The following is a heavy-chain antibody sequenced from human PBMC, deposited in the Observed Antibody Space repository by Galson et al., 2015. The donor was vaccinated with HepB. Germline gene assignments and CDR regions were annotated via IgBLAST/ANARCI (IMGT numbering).Heavy chain of an antibody. CDR1: GGSISSSSYY. Sequence: TLYLPCTISGGSISSSSYYWGWIRQPPGAGLEWIGSIYYSESTHYNPSLKSRVTITVVTSKNQSSLKLCSVTAADTAVYYCAVVDATPGGGMDVWGQGTTVTVSS. J-gene: IGHJ6*02. V-gene: IGHV4-39*01. D-gene: IGHD3-16*01. CDR3: AVVDATPGGGMDV. CDR2: IYYSEST.